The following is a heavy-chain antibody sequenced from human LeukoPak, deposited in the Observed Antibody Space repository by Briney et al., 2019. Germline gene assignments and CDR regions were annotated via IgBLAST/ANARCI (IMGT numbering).Heavy chain of an antibody. D-gene: IGHD5-12*01. Sequence: GGSLRLSCAASGFTLSSYEMSWVRQAPGKGLEWVSYISDVGGTHYADSVKGRFTISRDNAKNSLFLQMNSLRAEDTAVYYCARENSGYDGGFDYWGQGTLVTVSS. J-gene: IGHJ4*02. V-gene: IGHV3-48*03. CDR3: ARENSGYDGGFDY. CDR2: ISDVGGT. CDR1: GFTLSSYE.